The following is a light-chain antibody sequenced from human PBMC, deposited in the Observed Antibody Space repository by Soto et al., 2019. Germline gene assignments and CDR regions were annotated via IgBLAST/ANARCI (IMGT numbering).Light chain of an antibody. CDR3: SSDAGSNNLV. CDR1: SSDVGGYNY. V-gene: IGLV2-8*01. CDR2: EVS. Sequence: QSVLTQPPSASGSPGQSVTISCTGTSSDVGGYNYVSWYQQHPGKAPKLMIYEVSKRPSGVPDRFSGSNSGNTASLTVSCLQAEVEADYYCSSDAGSNNLVFGGGTKLTVL. J-gene: IGLJ2*01.